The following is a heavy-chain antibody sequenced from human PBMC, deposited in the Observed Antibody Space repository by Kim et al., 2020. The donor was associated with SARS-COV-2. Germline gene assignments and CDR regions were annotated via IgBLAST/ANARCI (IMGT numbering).Heavy chain of an antibody. CDR3: ARDIGGALRGIVVVPAATFDP. J-gene: IGHJ5*02. V-gene: IGHV4-39*02. Sequence: SETLSLTCTVSGGSISSSSYYWGWIRQPPGKGLEWIGSIYYSGSTYYNPSLKSRVTISVDTSKNQFSLKLSFVTAADTAVYYCARDIGGALRGIVVVPAATFDPWGQGALVTVSS. CDR1: GGSISSSSYY. CDR2: IYYSGST. D-gene: IGHD2-2*01.